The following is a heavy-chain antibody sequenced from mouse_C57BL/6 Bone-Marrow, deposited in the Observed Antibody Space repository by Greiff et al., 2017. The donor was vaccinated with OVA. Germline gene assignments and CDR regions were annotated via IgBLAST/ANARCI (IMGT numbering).Heavy chain of an antibody. D-gene: IGHD1-1*01. V-gene: IGHV2-2*01. CDR1: GFSLTRYG. CDR2: IWSGGST. Sequence: VQLQQSGPGLVQPSQSLSITCTVSGFSLTRYGVHWVRQSPGKGLEWLGVIWSGGSTDYNAAFISRLSIGKDNSKRQFCFKVNSLKADDAAIYYCARAYCYGSSYWYCDVWGTGTTVTVSS. CDR3: ARAYCYGSSYWYCDV. J-gene: IGHJ1*03.